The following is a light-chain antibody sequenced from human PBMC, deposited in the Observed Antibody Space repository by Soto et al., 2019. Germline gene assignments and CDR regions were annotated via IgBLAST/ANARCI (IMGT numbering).Light chain of an antibody. CDR3: NSYTTLSNRV. CDR2: EVT. J-gene: IGLJ1*01. Sequence: QSALTQPASVSGSPGQSITISCTGTSTDIGAYNYVSWYQQHPGKAPKLLIYEVTNRPSGVSNRFSGSKSGNTASLTISGLQAEDEANYYCNSYTTLSNRVFGTGTKLTAL. CDR1: STDIGAYNY. V-gene: IGLV2-14*01.